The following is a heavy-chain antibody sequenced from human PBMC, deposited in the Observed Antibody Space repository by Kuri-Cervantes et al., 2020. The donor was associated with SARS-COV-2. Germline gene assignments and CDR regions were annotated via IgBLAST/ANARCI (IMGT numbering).Heavy chain of an antibody. J-gene: IGHJ6*02. D-gene: IGHD3-3*01. CDR2: ISSSSSTI. V-gene: IGHV3-48*02. CDR3: ARDLLNVWSGYYYYYGMDV. Sequence: GESLKISCAASGFTFSSYAMHWVRQAPGKGLEWVSYISSSSSTIYYADSVKGRFTISRDNAKNSLYLQMNSLRDEDTAVYYCARDLLNVWSGYYYYYGMDVWGQGTTVTVSS. CDR1: GFTFSSYA.